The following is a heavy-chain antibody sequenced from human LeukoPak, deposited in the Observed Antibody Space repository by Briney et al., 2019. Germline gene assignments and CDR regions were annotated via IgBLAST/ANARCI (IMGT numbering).Heavy chain of an antibody. CDR2: INPNSGGT. D-gene: IGHD3-3*01. J-gene: IGHJ5*02. CDR3: AREGALRFLEWLFRNWFDP. CDR1: GYTFTGYY. V-gene: IGHV1-2*02. Sequence: ASVKASCKASGYTFTGYYMHWVRQAPGQGLEWMGWINPNSGGTNYAQKFQGRVTMTRDTSISTAYMELSRLRSDDTAVYYCAREGALRFLEWLFRNWFDPWGQGTLVTVSS.